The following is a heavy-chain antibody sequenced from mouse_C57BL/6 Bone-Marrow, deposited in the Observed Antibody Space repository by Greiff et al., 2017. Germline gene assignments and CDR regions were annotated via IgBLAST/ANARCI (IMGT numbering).Heavy chain of an antibody. V-gene: IGHV1-19*01. CDR1: GYTFTDYY. J-gene: IGHJ1*03. Sequence: EVQLQQSGPVLVKPGASVKMSCKASGYTFTDYYMNWVKQSHGKSLEWIGVINPYNGGTSYNQKFKGKATLTVDKSSSTAYMELNSLTSEDSAVYYCAREGGYYYGSLWYFDVWGTGTTVTVSS. CDR3: AREGGYYYGSLWYFDV. CDR2: INPYNGGT. D-gene: IGHD1-1*01.